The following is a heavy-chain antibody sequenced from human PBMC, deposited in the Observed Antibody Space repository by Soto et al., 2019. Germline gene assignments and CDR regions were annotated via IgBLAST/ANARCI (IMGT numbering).Heavy chain of an antibody. D-gene: IGHD3-22*01. V-gene: IGHV1-3*01. CDR2: INAGNGNT. CDR1: GYTFTSYA. CDR3: ARAARSTMIVVVTEFWFDP. J-gene: IGHJ5*02. Sequence: ASVKVSCKASGYTFTSYAMHCVRQAPGQRLEWMGWINAGNGNTKYSQKFQGRVTITRDTSASTAYMELSSLRSEDTAVYYCARAARSTMIVVVTEFWFDPWGQGTRVTSPQ.